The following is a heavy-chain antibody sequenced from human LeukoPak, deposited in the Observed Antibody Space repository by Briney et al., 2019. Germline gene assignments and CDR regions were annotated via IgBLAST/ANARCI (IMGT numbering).Heavy chain of an antibody. CDR1: GFTFSSYW. D-gene: IGHD5-18*01. Sequence: GGSLRLSCAASGFTFSSYWMSWDRQAPGKGLEWVANIKQDGSEKYYVDSVKGRFTISRDNAKNSLYLQMNSLRAEDTAVYYCARGLRSVDTAMVTGDYWGQGTLVSVSS. CDR2: IKQDGSEK. J-gene: IGHJ4*02. CDR3: ARGLRSVDTAMVTGDY. V-gene: IGHV3-7*01.